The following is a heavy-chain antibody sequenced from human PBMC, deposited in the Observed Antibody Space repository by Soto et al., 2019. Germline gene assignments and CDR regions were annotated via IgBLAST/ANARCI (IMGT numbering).Heavy chain of an antibody. V-gene: IGHV5-51*01. CDR1: GYNFATSW. J-gene: IGHJ5*02. Sequence: PGESLKISCKGSGYNFATSWIGWVRQMPGKGLEWRGIIFPADSDIRYSPSLQGQVTISADKSISAAYLQWSSLQASDTAMYYCARHAVMQGGTAVDWFDPWGQGTLVTVSS. CDR2: IFPADSDI. D-gene: IGHD1-7*01. CDR3: ARHAVMQGGTAVDWFDP.